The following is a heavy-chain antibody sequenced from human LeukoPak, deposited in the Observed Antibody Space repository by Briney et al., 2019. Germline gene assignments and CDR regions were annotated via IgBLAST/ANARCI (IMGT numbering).Heavy chain of an antibody. CDR2: IYYSGST. D-gene: IGHD3-3*01. CDR1: GGSISSHY. Sequence: SETLSLTCTVSGGSISSHYWSWIRQPPGKGLEWIGYIYYSGSTHYNPPLKSRVTISVDTSKNQFSLKLSSVTAADTAVYYCASLYYDFWSGYSAYYMDVWGKGTTVTVSS. J-gene: IGHJ6*03. V-gene: IGHV4-59*11. CDR3: ASLYYDFWSGYSAYYMDV.